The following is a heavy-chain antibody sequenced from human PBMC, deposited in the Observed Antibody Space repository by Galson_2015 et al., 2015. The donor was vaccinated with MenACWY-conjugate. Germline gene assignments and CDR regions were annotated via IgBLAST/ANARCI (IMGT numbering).Heavy chain of an antibody. CDR3: TRRMLGSTDCYDI. Sequence: SLRLSCAASGFIFSAHYMDWVRQGPGRGLEWVGRIRDRGHSHTTEYAASVKGRFTISRDESESSVYLQMNSLQSEDTAVYDCTRRMLGSTDCYDIWGQGTLVAL. J-gene: IGHJ3*02. D-gene: IGHD1-26*01. CDR2: IRDRGHSHTT. V-gene: IGHV3-72*01. CDR1: GFIFSAHY.